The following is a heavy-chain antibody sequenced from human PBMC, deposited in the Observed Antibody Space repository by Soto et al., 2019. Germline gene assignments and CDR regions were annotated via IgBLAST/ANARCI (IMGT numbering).Heavy chain of an antibody. V-gene: IGHV4-34*01. Sequence: QVQLQQWGAGLLKPSETLSLTCAVYGGSFSGYYWSWIRQPPGKGLEWIGEINHIGSTNYNPSLKSRVTISVDTSKNQFSLKLSSVTAADTAVYYCARGGGLIRYSLLSNWFDPWGQGTLVTVSS. J-gene: IGHJ5*02. CDR1: GGSFSGYY. D-gene: IGHD3-9*01. CDR3: ARGGGLIRYSLLSNWFDP. CDR2: INHIGST.